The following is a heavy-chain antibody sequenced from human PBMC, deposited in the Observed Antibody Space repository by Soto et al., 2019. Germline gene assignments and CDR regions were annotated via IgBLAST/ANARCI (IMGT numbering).Heavy chain of an antibody. V-gene: IGHV4-39*07. D-gene: IGHD5-18*01. CDR3: ARGGYSYGSPIAYYYYYYGMDV. CDR1: GGSISSSSYY. J-gene: IGHJ6*02. CDR2: IYYSGST. Sequence: SETLSLTCTVSGGSISSSSYYWGWIRQPPGKGLEWIGSIYYSGSTNYNPSLKSRVTISVDTSKNQFSLKLSSVTAADTAVYYCARGGYSYGSPIAYYYYYYGMDVWGQGTTVTVSS.